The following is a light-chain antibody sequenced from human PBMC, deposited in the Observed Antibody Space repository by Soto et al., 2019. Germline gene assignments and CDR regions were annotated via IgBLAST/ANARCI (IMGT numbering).Light chain of an antibody. CDR2: DVN. CDR3: SSYTSSNTVV. J-gene: IGLJ3*02. Sequence: QSALTQPASVSGSPGQSITISCTGTSSDIGAYNYVGWYQQHPGQAPKLMTYDVNNRPSGVSDRFSASKSGNTASPTIAWLQAEDEADYYCSSYTSSNTVVFGGGTKLTVL. CDR1: SSDIGAYNY. V-gene: IGLV2-14*03.